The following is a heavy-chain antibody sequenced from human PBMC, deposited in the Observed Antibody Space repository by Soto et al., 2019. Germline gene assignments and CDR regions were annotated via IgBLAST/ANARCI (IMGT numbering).Heavy chain of an antibody. CDR1: GFTVSSNY. J-gene: IGHJ4*02. V-gene: IGHV3-53*01. D-gene: IGHD6-6*01. CDR2: IYSDGTT. CDR3: AILSN. Sequence: GGSLRLSCAASGFTVSSNYMNWVRQAPGKGLEWVSIIYSDGTTSYADSVKGRFTISRDNFKNTLHLQMNSLRAEDTAVYYCAILSNWGQGTLVTDSS.